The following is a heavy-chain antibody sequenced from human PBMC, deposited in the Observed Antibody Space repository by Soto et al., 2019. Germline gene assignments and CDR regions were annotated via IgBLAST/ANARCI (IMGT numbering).Heavy chain of an antibody. J-gene: IGHJ3*02. CDR3: ARHVAMVRGVDDAFDI. CDR2: IYYSGST. Sequence: SETLSLTCPVSGGSISSSSYYWGWIRQPPGKGLEWIGSIYYSGSTYYNPSLKSRVTISVDTSKNQFSLKLSSVTAADTAVYYCARHVAMVRGVDDAFDIWGQGTMVTVSS. D-gene: IGHD3-10*01. CDR1: GGSISSSSYY. V-gene: IGHV4-39*01.